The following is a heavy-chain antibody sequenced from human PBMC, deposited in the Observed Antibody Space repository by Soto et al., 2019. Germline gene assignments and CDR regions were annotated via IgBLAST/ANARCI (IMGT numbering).Heavy chain of an antibody. CDR1: GFTVSSNY. CDR2: IYSGGST. V-gene: IGHV3-53*04. D-gene: IGHD5-12*01. J-gene: IGHJ6*02. CDR3: ARERVRYSGYDFIGHYYGMDV. Sequence: EVQLVESGGGLVQPGGSLRLSCAASGFTVSSNYMSWVRQAPGKGLEWVSVIYSGGSTYYADSVKGRFTISRHNSKNTLYLQMNSLSAEDTAVYYCARERVRYSGYDFIGHYYGMDVWGQGTTVTVSS.